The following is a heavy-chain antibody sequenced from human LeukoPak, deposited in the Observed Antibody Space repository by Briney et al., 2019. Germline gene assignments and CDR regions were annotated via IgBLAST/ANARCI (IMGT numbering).Heavy chain of an antibody. Sequence: SETLSLTCTVSGLSISSGSYYWSWIPQPAGEGLEWIGRVYTSGSTNYNPSLKSRVTISVDTYKNQFSLKLSSVTAADTAVYYCAREGGDISGYYYMDVWGKGTTVTVSS. D-gene: IGHD5-12*01. CDR3: AREGGDISGYYYMDV. CDR1: GLSISSGSYY. CDR2: VYTSGST. J-gene: IGHJ6*03. V-gene: IGHV4-61*02.